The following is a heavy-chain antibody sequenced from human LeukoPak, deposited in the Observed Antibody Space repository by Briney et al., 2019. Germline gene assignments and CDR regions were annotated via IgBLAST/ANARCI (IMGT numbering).Heavy chain of an antibody. Sequence: GASVKVSCKASGYTFTSYAMNWVRQAPGQGLEWMGWINPNSGGTNYAQKFQGRVTMTRDTSISTAYMELSRLRSDDTAVYYCARDRAGLRCFDWLLTVDYWGQGTLVTVSS. V-gene: IGHV1-2*02. CDR1: GYTFTSYA. D-gene: IGHD3-9*01. J-gene: IGHJ4*02. CDR3: ARDRAGLRCFDWLLTVDY. CDR2: INPNSGGT.